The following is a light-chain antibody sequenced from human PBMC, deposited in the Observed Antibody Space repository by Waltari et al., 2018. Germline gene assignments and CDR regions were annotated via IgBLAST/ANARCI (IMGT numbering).Light chain of an antibody. Sequence: DIQMTQSPSTLSASVGDRVTITCRASQSIGSWLAWYQQKPGKAPKLLIYEATSLESGVPSRFSASGSGTEFTLTISSLQPDDFATYYCQRYNSYPITFGPGTTVDLK. CDR3: QRYNSYPIT. J-gene: IGKJ3*01. V-gene: IGKV1-5*03. CDR1: QSIGSW. CDR2: EAT.